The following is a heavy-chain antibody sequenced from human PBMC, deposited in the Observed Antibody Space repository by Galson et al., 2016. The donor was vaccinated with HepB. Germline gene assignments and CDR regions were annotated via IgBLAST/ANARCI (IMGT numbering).Heavy chain of an antibody. CDR1: GFSLTTSGAG. CDR2: IYWNDDK. Sequence: PALVKPTQTLTLTCTFSGFSLTTSGAGVGWIRQPPGKALEWLALIYWNDDKRYSPSLKSRLTITKDTSKNQLVLTMTNMDPVDTATYYCTHKGTYNWSFDYWGQGTLVTVSS. D-gene: IGHD1-20*01. V-gene: IGHV2-5*01. CDR3: THKGTYNWSFDY. J-gene: IGHJ4*02.